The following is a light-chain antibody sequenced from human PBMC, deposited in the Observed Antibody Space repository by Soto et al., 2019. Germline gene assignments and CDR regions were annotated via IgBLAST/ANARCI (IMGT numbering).Light chain of an antibody. CDR3: QQYDSSPIT. CDR1: QSVGSSF. CDR2: GAS. V-gene: IGKV3-20*01. J-gene: IGKJ5*01. Sequence: EIVLTQSPGTLSLSPGERATLSCRASQSVGSSFLAWFQQKPGQAPRLLIYGASSRATDIPDRFSGSGSGTDFTLTISRLEPEDFAVYYCQQYDSSPITFGQGTRLEIK.